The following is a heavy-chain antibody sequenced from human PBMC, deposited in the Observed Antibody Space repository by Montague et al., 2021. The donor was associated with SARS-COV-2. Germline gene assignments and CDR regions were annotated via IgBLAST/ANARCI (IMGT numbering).Heavy chain of an antibody. Sequence: CAISGDSDSSNSPAWNWNRQSPSIGLEWLGRTYYRSKWHNDYAVSVKSRITINPDTSKNQFSLQLKSVTPEDTAVYYCARGWVATIPHMDNWGQGSLVIVSS. CDR3: ARGWVATIPHMDN. CDR1: GDSDSSNSPA. J-gene: IGHJ4*02. V-gene: IGHV6-1*01. D-gene: IGHD5-12*01. CDR2: TYYRSKWHN.